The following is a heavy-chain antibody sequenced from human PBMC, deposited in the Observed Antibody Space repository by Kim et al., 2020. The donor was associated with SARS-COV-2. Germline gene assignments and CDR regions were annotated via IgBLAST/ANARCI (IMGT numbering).Heavy chain of an antibody. D-gene: IGHD2-2*01. Sequence: GGSLRLSCVAYRFTFSSSAMTWVRQAPGKGQEWVSTIFGSGHGTYYTDSGKGRFIVSRDNSKNTLYLQMNNLKADDTAIYYCAKNVHVTSVTFLWYFDLWGRGTSVIVSS. CDR1: RFTFSSSA. CDR3: AKNVHVTSVTFLWYFDL. CDR2: IFGSGHGT. V-gene: IGHV3-23*01. J-gene: IGHJ2*01.